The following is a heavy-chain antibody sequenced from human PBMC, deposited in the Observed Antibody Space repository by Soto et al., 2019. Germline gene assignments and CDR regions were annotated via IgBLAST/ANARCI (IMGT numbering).Heavy chain of an antibody. CDR3: AHPTEPGTIAFDI. CDR1: GFSLSSSGVG. J-gene: IGHJ3*02. CDR2: IYWDDDK. Sequence: QITLKESGPTLVKPTQTLTLTCTFSGFSLSSSGVGVGWIRQPPGRALEWLALIYWDDDKRYSPSLRSRLTITKDISKNHVVLTMTNMDPVDTATYYCAHPTEPGTIAFDIWDQGAMVTVSS. V-gene: IGHV2-5*02. D-gene: IGHD6-13*01.